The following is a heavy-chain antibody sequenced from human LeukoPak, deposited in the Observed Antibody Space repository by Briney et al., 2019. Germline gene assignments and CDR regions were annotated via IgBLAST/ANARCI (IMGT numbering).Heavy chain of an antibody. D-gene: IGHD3-16*02. CDR2: ISGSGGSI. Sequence: QSGGSLGLSCAVSGFTFSSYAMSWVRQASGKGLEWVSIISGSGGSINYADSVKGRFTMSRDNSKNTVYLQMNSLRAEDTAVYYCAKDFSGIMITFGGVIVPGAFDIRGQGTMVTVSS. CDR3: AKDFSGIMITFGGVIVPGAFDI. J-gene: IGHJ3*02. CDR1: GFTFSSYA. V-gene: IGHV3-23*01.